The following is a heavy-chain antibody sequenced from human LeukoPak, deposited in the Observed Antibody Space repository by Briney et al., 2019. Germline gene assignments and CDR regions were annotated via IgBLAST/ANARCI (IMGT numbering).Heavy chain of an antibody. CDR2: FYSGGST. Sequence: PGGSLRLSCAASGFTVSSNYMSWVRQAPGKGLEWVSVFYSGGSTYYADSVKGRFTISRDNSKNTLYLQMNSLRAEDTAVYYCARLLTSNAFDPWGQGTLVTVSS. J-gene: IGHJ5*02. V-gene: IGHV3-53*01. CDR3: ARLLTSNAFDP. CDR1: GFTVSSNY. D-gene: IGHD2-15*01.